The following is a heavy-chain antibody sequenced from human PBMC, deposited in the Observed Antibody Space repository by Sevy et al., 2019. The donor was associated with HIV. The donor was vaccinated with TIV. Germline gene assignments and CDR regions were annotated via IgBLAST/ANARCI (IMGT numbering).Heavy chain of an antibody. V-gene: IGHV3-23*01. CDR3: AKFSSAWSLDH. D-gene: IGHD6-19*01. CDR2: ISNTGGST. Sequence: GGSLRLSCAASGFTSSSSGMTWVRQAPGKGLERVSGISNTGGSTYYADSVKGRFTISRDNSKNTLYLQMNSLRAEDTAVYYCAKFSSAWSLDHWGQGILVTVSS. CDR1: GFTSSSSG. J-gene: IGHJ4*02.